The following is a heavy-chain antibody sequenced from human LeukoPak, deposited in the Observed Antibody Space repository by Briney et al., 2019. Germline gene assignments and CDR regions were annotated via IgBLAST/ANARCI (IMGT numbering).Heavy chain of an antibody. D-gene: IGHD5-12*01. V-gene: IGHV4-59*01. Sequence: PSETLSLTCTVSGGSLSTYYWNWLRQPPGKGLEWLGYIYHSGSTKYNPSLKSRVIISVDTSKNQFSLKLTSVTAADTAVYYCARGGYSGDDYAYWGQGILVTVSS. CDR1: GGSLSTYY. J-gene: IGHJ4*02. CDR3: ARGGYSGDDYAY. CDR2: IYHSGST.